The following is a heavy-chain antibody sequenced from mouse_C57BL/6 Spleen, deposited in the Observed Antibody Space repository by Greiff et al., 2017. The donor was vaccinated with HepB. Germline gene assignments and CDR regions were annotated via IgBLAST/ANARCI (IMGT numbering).Heavy chain of an antibody. Sequence: EVQLVESGGGLVKPGGSLKLSCAASGFTFSSYAMSWVRQTPVKRLEWVATISDGGSYTYYPDNVKGRFTISRDNAKNNLYLQMSHLKSEDTAMYYCASPYYYGSSYNWFAYWGQGTLVTVSA. J-gene: IGHJ3*01. D-gene: IGHD1-1*01. CDR1: GFTFSSYA. CDR2: ISDGGSYT. V-gene: IGHV5-4*01. CDR3: ASPYYYGSSYNWFAY.